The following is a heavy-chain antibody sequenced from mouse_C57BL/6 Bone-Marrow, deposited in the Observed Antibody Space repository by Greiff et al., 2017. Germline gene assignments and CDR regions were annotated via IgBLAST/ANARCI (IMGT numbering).Heavy chain of an antibody. CDR2: ISSGSSTI. CDR1: GFTFTDYG. J-gene: IGHJ2*01. V-gene: IGHV5-17*01. Sequence: EVKLMESGGGLVQPGGSLKLSCAASGFTFTDYGMHWVRQAPEKGLEWVAYISSGSSTIYYADTVKGRFTISRDNAKNTLFLQRTSLRSEDTDMXYCARHGCDPLSYFDDWGQGTTLTVSS. D-gene: IGHD2-2*01. CDR3: ARHGCDPLSYFDD.